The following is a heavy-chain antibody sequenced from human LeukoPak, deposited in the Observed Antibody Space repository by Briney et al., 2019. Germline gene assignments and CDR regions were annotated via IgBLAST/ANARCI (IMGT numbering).Heavy chain of an antibody. CDR3: ARIYSSGWSPRDAFDI. V-gene: IGHV4-39*01. J-gene: IGHJ3*02. CDR2: IYYSGST. D-gene: IGHD6-19*01. CDR1: GGSISSSSYY. Sequence: SETLSLTCTVPGGSISSSSYYWGWIRQPPGKGLEWIGSIYYSGSTYYNPSLKSRVTISVDTSKNQFSLKLSSVTAADTAVYYCARIYSSGWSPRDAFDIWGQGTMVTVSS.